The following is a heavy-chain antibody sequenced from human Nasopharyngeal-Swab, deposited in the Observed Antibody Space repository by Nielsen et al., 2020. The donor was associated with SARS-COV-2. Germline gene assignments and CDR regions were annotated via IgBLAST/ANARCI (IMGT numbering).Heavy chain of an antibody. D-gene: IGHD6-19*01. CDR3: TTVRGWYLRPDYYYYYYMDV. V-gene: IGHV3-15*01. CDR1: GFTLRNAW. CDR2: IKSKTDGGTT. J-gene: IGHJ6*03. Sequence: GESLKISCAASGFTLRNAWMSWVRQAPGKGLEWVGRIKSKTDGGTTDYAAPVKGRFTISRDDSKNTLYLQMNSLKTEDTAVYYCTTVRGWYLRPDYYYYYYMDVWGKGTTVTVSS.